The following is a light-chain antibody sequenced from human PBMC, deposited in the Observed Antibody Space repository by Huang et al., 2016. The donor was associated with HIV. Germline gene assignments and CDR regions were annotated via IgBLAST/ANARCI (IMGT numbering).Light chain of an antibody. CDR1: QRVSSY. V-gene: IGKV3-11*01. J-gene: IGKJ5*01. Sequence: EIVLTQSPATLSLSPGERATLSCRASQRVSSYLALYQQKPGQAPRLLIYDASNRAACSPARFSGSGSWTDFTLTISSLEPEDFAVYYCQQRSNWPPITFGQGTRLDIK. CDR3: QQRSNWPPIT. CDR2: DAS.